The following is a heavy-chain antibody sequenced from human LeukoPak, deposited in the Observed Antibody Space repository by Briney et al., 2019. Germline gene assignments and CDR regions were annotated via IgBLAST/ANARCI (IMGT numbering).Heavy chain of an antibody. J-gene: IGHJ4*02. CDR3: ARHTGGWSPFDY. D-gene: IGHD6-19*01. V-gene: IGHV4-39*01. Sequence: SETLSLTCTVSGDSISSNTYYWGWIRRPPGKGLEWIGRIYYSGTTYYNPSLESRVTVSVDTSKNQFSLKLSSVTAADTAVYYCARHTGGWSPFDYWGQGTLVTVSS. CDR2: IYYSGTT. CDR1: GDSISSNTYY.